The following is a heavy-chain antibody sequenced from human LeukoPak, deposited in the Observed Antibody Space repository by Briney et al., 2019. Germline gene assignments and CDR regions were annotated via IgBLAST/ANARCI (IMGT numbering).Heavy chain of an antibody. CDR1: GGSISSGSYY. V-gene: IGHV4-61*02. D-gene: IGHD3-10*02. J-gene: IGHJ4*02. CDR2: IYTSGST. Sequence: PSETLSLTCTVSGGSISSGSYYWSWIRQPAGKGLEWIGRIYTSGSTNYNPSLKSRVTISVDTSKNQFSLKLSSVTAADTAVYYCAREPTYYYVAPFDYWGQGTLVTVSS. CDR3: AREPTYYYVAPFDY.